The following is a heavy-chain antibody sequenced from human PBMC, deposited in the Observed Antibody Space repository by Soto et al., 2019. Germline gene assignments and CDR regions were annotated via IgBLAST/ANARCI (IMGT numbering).Heavy chain of an antibody. CDR1: GFTFRSYS. Sequence: PGGSLRLSCAASGFTFRSYSMNWVRQAPGKGLDWVSSISSSSSYIYYADSVKGRFTISRDNAKNSLYLQMNSLRAEDTAVYYCARDPYSSGLNDAFDIWGQGTMVTVSS. V-gene: IGHV3-21*01. CDR2: ISSSSSYI. CDR3: ARDPYSSGLNDAFDI. D-gene: IGHD6-19*01. J-gene: IGHJ3*02.